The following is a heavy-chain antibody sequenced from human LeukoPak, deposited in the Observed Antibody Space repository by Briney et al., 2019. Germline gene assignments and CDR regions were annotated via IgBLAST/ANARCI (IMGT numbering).Heavy chain of an antibody. V-gene: IGHV3-74*01. CDR1: GFAFNNYW. CDR2: IKSDGSET. J-gene: IGHJ6*02. CDR3: TSDRVLYGLDV. Sequence: PGGSLRLSCAASGFAFNNYWMHWVRQGPGKGLMWVSRIKSDGSETSSAESLEGRFTISRDNARNMLYLQMNSLRPEDTAIYYCTSDRVLYGLDVWGQGTTVTVSS.